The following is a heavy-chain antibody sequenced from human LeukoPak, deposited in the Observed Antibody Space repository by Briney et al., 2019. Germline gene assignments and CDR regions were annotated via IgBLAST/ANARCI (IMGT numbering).Heavy chain of an antibody. CDR3: ARRDSNLEYYYYYYYMDV. V-gene: IGHV3-21*01. D-gene: IGHD4-11*01. J-gene: IGHJ6*03. CDR2: ISRSSSYI. Sequence: GGSLRLSCAASGFTFSSYSMNWVRQAPGKGLEWVSSISRSSSYIYYADSVKGRFTISRDNAKNSLYLQMNSLRAEDTAVYYCARRDSNLEYYYYYYYMDVWGKGTTVTVSS. CDR1: GFTFSSYS.